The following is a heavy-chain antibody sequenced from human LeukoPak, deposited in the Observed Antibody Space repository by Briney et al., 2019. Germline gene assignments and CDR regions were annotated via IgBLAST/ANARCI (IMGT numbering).Heavy chain of an antibody. CDR2: ISHDGSNK. D-gene: IGHD6-13*01. CDR1: GFTFSSYA. CDR3: AKGDKQLVFNRNKGGFDP. J-gene: IGHJ5*02. Sequence: GGSLRPSCAASGFTFSSYAMHWVRQAPGKGLEWVTFISHDGSNKHYADSVKGRFTISRDNSKNTVFLQMSSLRTEDTAVYYCAKGDKQLVFNRNKGGFDPWGQGTLVTVSS. V-gene: IGHV3-30*04.